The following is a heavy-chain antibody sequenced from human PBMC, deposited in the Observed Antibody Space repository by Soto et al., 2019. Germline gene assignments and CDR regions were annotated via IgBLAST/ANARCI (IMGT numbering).Heavy chain of an antibody. Sequence: QVQLVQSGAEVKKPGSSVKVSCKASGGTFSSYAISWVRQAPGQGLEWMGGIIPIFGTANYAQKFQGRVTITADKSTSPAYMELSSLRSEDTAVYYCARDWKQLAPYSYSYGMAVWGQGTTVTVSS. J-gene: IGHJ6*02. CDR1: GGTFSSYA. CDR3: ARDWKQLAPYSYSYGMAV. V-gene: IGHV1-69*06. CDR2: IIPIFGTA. D-gene: IGHD6-6*01.